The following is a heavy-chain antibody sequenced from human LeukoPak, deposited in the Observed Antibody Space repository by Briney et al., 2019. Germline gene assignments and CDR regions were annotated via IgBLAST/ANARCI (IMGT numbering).Heavy chain of an antibody. V-gene: IGHV3-13*01. D-gene: IGHD3-9*01. CDR1: GFTFSSYD. Sequence: GGSLRLSCAASGFTFSSYDMHWVRQGTGKALEWVSAIGTAGETYYPGSVKGRFTISRENAKNSLYLQMNSLRAGDTAVYYCARSSPPTYDILTGYRYYYYGMDAWGQGTTVTVSS. J-gene: IGHJ6*02. CDR2: IGTAGET. CDR3: ARSSPPTYDILTGYRYYYYGMDA.